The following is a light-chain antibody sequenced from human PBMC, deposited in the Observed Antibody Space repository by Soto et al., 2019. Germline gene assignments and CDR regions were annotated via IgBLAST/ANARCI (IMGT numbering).Light chain of an antibody. Sequence: QSALTQPASVSGSPGQSITISCTGTSSDVGGYSYVSWYQQHPGKAPKLMIYEVSNRPSGVSNHFSGSKSGNTASLTISGLQAEDEADYYCSSYTSSSTRVFGTGTKVTVL. V-gene: IGLV2-14*01. CDR3: SSYTSSSTRV. CDR1: SSDVGGYSY. J-gene: IGLJ1*01. CDR2: EVS.